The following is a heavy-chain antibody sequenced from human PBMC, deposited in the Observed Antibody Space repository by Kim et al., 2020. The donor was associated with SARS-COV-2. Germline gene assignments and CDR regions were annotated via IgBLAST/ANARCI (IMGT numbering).Heavy chain of an antibody. CDR1: GFTFRTYW. D-gene: IGHD3-22*01. CDR2: THGDGSTP. Sequence: GGSLRLSCAASGFTFRTYWMHWVRQSPGNVLVCVSRTHGDGSTPNYADSVKGRFTISRDNATNTLYLQLNSLRAEDTAIYYCARRYYDSRGYYYFDSWGQGTLVTVSS. V-gene: IGHV3-74*01. J-gene: IGHJ4*02. CDR3: ARRYYDSRGYYYFDS.